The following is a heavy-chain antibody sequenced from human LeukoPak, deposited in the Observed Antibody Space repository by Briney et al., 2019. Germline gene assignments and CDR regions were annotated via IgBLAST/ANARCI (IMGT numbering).Heavy chain of an antibody. CDR3: SSTFGSGSYLHS. V-gene: IGHV3-9*01. D-gene: IGHD3-10*01. J-gene: IGHJ5*02. CDR2: ISWNGDTI. Sequence: WIRQPPGKGLEWVSEISWNGDTIGYADSVKGRFIISRDNARRSPYLQMSSLRPEDTAFYYCSSTFGSGSYLHSWGQGTLVTVSS.